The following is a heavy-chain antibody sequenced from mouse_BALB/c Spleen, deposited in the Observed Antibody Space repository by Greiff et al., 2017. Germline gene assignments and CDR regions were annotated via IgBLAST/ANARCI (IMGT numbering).Heavy chain of an antibody. CDR3: ARDREAWFAY. CDR1: GYSITSGYY. CDR2: ISYDGSN. J-gene: IGHJ3*01. Sequence: EVQLVESGPGLVKPSQSLSLTCSVTGYSITSGYYWNWIRQFPGNKLEWMGYISYDGSNNYNPSLKNRISITRDTSKNQFFLKLNSVTTEDTATYYCARDREAWFAYWGQGTLVTVSA. V-gene: IGHV3-6*02.